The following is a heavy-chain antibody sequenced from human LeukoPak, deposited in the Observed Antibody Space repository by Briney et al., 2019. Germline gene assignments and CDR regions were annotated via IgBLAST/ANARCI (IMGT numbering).Heavy chain of an antibody. D-gene: IGHD6-6*01. CDR2: INPNSGGT. CDR1: GYTFAGYY. Sequence: GASVKVSCKTSGYTFAGYYVHSVRQAPGQGLEWMGWINPNSGGTNYAQKFQGRVTMTRDTPIRTAYMELSRLRSDDTAVYYCARSPTTLSSNSSPFDYWGRGTLATVSS. V-gene: IGHV1-2*02. J-gene: IGHJ4*02. CDR3: ARSPTTLSSNSSPFDY.